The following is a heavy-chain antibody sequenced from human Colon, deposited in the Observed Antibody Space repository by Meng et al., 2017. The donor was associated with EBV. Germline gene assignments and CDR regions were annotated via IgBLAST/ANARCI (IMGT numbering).Heavy chain of an antibody. CDR1: GDSITSGDYS. CDR3: VRDTRRGGGWFDP. Sequence: QVQLQESRSRLVRPSQTLSLTCAVSGDSITSGDYSWTWIRQPPGKGLEWIGYIYHGVNIYYTPSLRSRVTISVDKSRNQFSLKLTSVSAADTAVYYCVRDTRRGGGWFDPWGQGTLVTVSS. CDR2: IYHGVNI. V-gene: IGHV4-30-2*01. D-gene: IGHD3-10*01. J-gene: IGHJ5*02.